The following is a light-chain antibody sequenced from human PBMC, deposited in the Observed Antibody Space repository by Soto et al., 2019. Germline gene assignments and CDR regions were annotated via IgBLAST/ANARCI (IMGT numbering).Light chain of an antibody. CDR2: AAS. Sequence: DKVMTQSPATLSVSRGERATLSRRARQSVSNNLAWYQQTPGQPPRILIYAASTRDTDIPARFSGRRSGTEFTLTISSLQSEDFEIYYCQQYNNWPITFGQGTRLEIK. CDR1: QSVSNN. J-gene: IGKJ5*01. V-gene: IGKV3-15*01. CDR3: QQYNNWPIT.